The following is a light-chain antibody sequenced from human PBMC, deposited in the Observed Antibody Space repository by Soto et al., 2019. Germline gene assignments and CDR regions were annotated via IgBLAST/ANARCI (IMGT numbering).Light chain of an antibody. CDR2: GTT. Sequence: EIVLTHSQDTLSLSPPERTHVXCTAIKSVSRSNLAWYQHKPGQAPRLLIYGTTKRATGIPDRFTGSGSGTDLTLTISSLEPEDDAVYYCEQYGSSPPSITFGQGTRLENK. J-gene: IGKJ5*01. CDR3: EQYGSSPPSIT. CDR1: KSVSRSN. V-gene: IGKV3-20*01.